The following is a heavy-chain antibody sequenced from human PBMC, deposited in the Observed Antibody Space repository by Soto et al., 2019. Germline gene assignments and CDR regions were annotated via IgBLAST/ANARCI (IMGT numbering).Heavy chain of an antibody. J-gene: IGHJ6*02. Sequence: EVQLLESGGGLVQPGGSLRLSCAASGFTFSPYAMSWVRQAPGKGLEWVSSISGSVDSTYYADSVKGRFTISRDNSKKTVYLEMNSLRVEDTAVYHCAKSPSRAPYGMDVWGQGTTVTVSS. CDR1: GFTFSPYA. CDR3: AKSPSRAPYGMDV. D-gene: IGHD6-6*01. V-gene: IGHV3-23*01. CDR2: ISGSVDST.